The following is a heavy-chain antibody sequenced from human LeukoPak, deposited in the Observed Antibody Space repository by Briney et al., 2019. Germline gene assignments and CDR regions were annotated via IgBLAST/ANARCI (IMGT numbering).Heavy chain of an antibody. Sequence: SETLSLTCAVYGGSFSGYYWSWIRQPPGKGLEWIGEINHSGSTNYNPSLKSRVTISVDTSKNQFSLKLSSVTAADTAVYYCARGGPGYCSSTSCPRTSDYWGQGTLVTVSS. CDR3: ARGGPGYCSSTSCPRTSDY. CDR2: INHSGST. CDR1: GGSFSGYY. V-gene: IGHV4-34*01. J-gene: IGHJ4*02. D-gene: IGHD2-2*01.